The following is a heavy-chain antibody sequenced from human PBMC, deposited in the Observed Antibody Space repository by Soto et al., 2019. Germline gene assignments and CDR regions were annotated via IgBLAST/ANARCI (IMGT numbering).Heavy chain of an antibody. V-gene: IGHV4-59*01. D-gene: IGHD6-19*01. CDR2: IYYSGST. Sequence: SETLSLTCTVSGGSISSYYWSWIRQPPGKGLEWIGYIYYSGSTNYNPSLKSRVTISVDTSNNQFSLKLSSVTAADTAVYYCARGRIAVGSVRFDYWGQGTLVTVSS. CDR1: GGSISSYY. J-gene: IGHJ4*02. CDR3: ARGRIAVGSVRFDY.